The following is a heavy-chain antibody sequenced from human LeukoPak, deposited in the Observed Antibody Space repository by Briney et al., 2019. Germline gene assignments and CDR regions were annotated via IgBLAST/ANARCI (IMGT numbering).Heavy chain of an antibody. V-gene: IGHV1-18*01. Sequence: ASVKVSCKASDYTFTSYAISWVRQAPGQGFEWMGWISAYNGNINYAQKLQGRVTMTTDTSTSTAYMELRSLKSDDTAVYYCARGSKYGSGYFDYWGQGTLVTVSS. CDR3: ARGSKYGSGYFDY. J-gene: IGHJ4*02. CDR1: DYTFTSYA. CDR2: ISAYNGNI. D-gene: IGHD3-10*01.